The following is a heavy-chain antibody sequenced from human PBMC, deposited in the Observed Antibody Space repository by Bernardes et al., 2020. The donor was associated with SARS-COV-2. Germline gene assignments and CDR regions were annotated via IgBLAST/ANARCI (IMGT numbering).Heavy chain of an antibody. CDR3: ARGCRGDCPNWRDT. V-gene: IGHV3-9*01. D-gene: IGHD2-21*02. J-gene: IGHJ5*02. CDR2: ISWNSGSI. CDR1: GFTFDDHA. Sequence: GGSLRLSCAASGFTFDDHAIHWVRQAPGKGLEWVSGISWNSGSIGYADSVKGRFTISRDNAKSSLYLRMNSLRVEDTALYYCARGCRGDCPNWRDTWGEGTLVTVSS.